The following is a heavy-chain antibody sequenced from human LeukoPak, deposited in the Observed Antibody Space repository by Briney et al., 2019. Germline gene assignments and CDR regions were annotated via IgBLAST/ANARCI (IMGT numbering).Heavy chain of an antibody. CDR3: ARVRWFGDLFRSGGYYYYMDV. CDR2: FNPSGGST. D-gene: IGHD3-10*01. J-gene: IGHJ6*03. CDR1: GYTFTGYY. Sequence: ASVKVSCKASGYTFTGYYMHWVRQAPGQGLEWMGVFNPSGGSTSYAQKFQGRVTITRDTSTSTVYMELSSLRSEDTAVYYCARVRWFGDLFRSGGYYYYMDVWGKGTTVTISS. V-gene: IGHV1-46*01.